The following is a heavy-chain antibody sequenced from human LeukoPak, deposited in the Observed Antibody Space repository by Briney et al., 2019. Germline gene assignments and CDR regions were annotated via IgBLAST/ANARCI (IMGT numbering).Heavy chain of an antibody. CDR3: AREVPEYQLPFDY. Sequence: PGGALGLSLGAPGFPFMSYGMDWGRQAPGKGLGGVEVIWYDGSNKYYVDSVKGRFTISRDNSKNTLYLQMNSLRAEDTAVYYCAREVPEYQLPFDYWGQGTLVTVSS. J-gene: IGHJ4*02. CDR2: IWYDGSNK. CDR1: GFPFMSYG. D-gene: IGHD2-2*01. V-gene: IGHV3-33*01.